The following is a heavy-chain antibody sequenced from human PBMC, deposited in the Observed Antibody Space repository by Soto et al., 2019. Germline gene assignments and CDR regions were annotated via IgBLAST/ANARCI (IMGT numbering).Heavy chain of an antibody. J-gene: IGHJ4*02. CDR1: GFTFSTYA. CDR2: VSYDGSNK. D-gene: IGHD3-10*01. V-gene: IGHV3-30-3*01. Sequence: QVQLVESGGGVVQPGRSLRLSCAATGFTFSTYAMHWVRQTPGKGLDWLAVVSYDGSNKYYADSVTGRFTISRDNSKNTLYLQMNSLRTEDTAVYYCARDPNDAYGSGSPFDYWGQGTLVTVSS. CDR3: ARDPNDAYGSGSPFDY.